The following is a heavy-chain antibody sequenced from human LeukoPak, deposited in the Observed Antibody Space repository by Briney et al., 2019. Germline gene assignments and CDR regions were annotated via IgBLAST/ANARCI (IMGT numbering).Heavy chain of an antibody. D-gene: IGHD1-26*01. CDR3: ARDGGSYYAYFYYYYMDV. Sequence: GGSLRLSCAASGFTFSSYGTHWVRQAPGKGLEWVAFIRYDGSNKYYADSVKGRFTISRDNAKNSLYLQMNSLRAEDTAVYYCARDGGSYYAYFYYYYMDVWGKGTTVTVSS. CDR2: IRYDGSNK. V-gene: IGHV3-30*02. J-gene: IGHJ6*03. CDR1: GFTFSSYG.